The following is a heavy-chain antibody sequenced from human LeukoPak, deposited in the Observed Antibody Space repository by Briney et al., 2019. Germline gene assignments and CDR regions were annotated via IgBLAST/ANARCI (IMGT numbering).Heavy chain of an antibody. V-gene: IGHV4-34*01. D-gene: IGHD3-3*01. CDR1: GGSFSGYY. CDR2: INHSETT. Sequence: SETLSLTCAVYGGSFSGYYWSWNRQPPGKGLEWIGEINHSETTNYNPSLKSRVTISVDTSKNQFSLKLSSVTAADTAVYYCARGSHYDFWSGIRWAFDIWGQGTMVTVSS. J-gene: IGHJ3*02. CDR3: ARGSHYDFWSGIRWAFDI.